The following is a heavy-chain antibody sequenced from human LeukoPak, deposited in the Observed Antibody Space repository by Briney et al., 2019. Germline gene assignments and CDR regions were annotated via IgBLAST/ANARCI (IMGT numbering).Heavy chain of an antibody. CDR2: ISPSSHYI. Sequence: GGSLRLSCAGSGFTFSNYSINWVRQAPGKGLEWVSSISPSSHYIYYADSVRGRFTISRDNARNSLYLQMNSLRDEDTAVYYCAKDSVGGQNWFDPWGQGTLVTVSS. V-gene: IGHV3-21*04. CDR3: AKDSVGGQNWFDP. D-gene: IGHD2-15*01. CDR1: GFTFSNYS. J-gene: IGHJ5*02.